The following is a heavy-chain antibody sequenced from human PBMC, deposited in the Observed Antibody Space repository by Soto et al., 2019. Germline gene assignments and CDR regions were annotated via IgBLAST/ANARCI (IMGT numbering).Heavy chain of an antibody. CDR3: ARTGTTYDFIY. Sequence: RITNYCIARIIQMPRKGLEWMGIIYPGDSDTKYSPSFQGQVTISADKSISTAYLQWSSLKASDTAIYYCARTGTTYDFIYWGQGTLVTVSS. V-gene: IGHV5-51*01. CDR1: RITNYC. CDR2: IYPGDSDT. J-gene: IGHJ4*02. D-gene: IGHD3-16*01.